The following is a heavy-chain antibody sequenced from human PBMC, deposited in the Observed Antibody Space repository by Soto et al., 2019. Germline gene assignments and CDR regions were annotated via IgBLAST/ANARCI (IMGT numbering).Heavy chain of an antibody. CDR2: IYYSGST. J-gene: IGHJ4*02. CDR1: GGSISSSSYY. V-gene: IGHV4-39*01. D-gene: IGHD3-22*01. CDR3: ARRDSSGSNFDY. Sequence: PSETLSLTCTVSGGSISSSSYYWGWIRQPPGKGLEWIGSIYYSGSTYYNPSLKSRVTISVDTSKNQFSLKLSSVTAADTAVYYCARRDSSGSNFDYWGQGTLVTVSS.